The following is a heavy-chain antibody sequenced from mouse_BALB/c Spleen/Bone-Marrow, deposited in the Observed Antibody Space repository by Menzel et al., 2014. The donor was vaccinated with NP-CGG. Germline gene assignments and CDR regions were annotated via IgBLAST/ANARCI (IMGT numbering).Heavy chain of an antibody. J-gene: IGHJ4*01. V-gene: IGHV5-6-4*01. CDR2: ISSGGSYT. D-gene: IGHD2-1*01. CDR3: TRYGKGNYDYAMDY. CDR1: GFTFSSYT. Sequence: EVQRVESGGGLVKPGGSLKLSCAASGFTFSSYTMSWVRQAPEKRLEWVATISSGGSYTYYPDSVKGRFTISRDNAKNTLYLQMSSLKSEDTAMYYCTRYGKGNYDYAMDYWGQGTSVTVSS.